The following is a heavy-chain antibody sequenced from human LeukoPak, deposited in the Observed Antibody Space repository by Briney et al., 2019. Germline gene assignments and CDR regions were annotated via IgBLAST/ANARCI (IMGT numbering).Heavy chain of an antibody. CDR1: GFTIGTAW. Sequence: PGGSPRLSCVSSGFTIGTAWMSWVRQAPGKGLEWLGHIKSEGEGATTDYAAPAKGRFAISRDDSKNMIYLQMSSLKIDDTAIYYCIAHFPYFYGFDVWGKGTTVTVSS. CDR2: IKSEGEGATT. J-gene: IGHJ6*04. CDR3: IAHFPYFYGFDV. D-gene: IGHD3-3*02. V-gene: IGHV3-15*01.